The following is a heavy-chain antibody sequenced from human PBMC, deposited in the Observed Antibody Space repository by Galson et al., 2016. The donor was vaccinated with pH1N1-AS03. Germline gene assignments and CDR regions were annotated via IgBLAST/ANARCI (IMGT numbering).Heavy chain of an antibody. CDR1: GFSLSTSGVG. D-gene: IGHD4-17*01. Sequence: PALVKPTQTLTLTCTFSGFSLSTSGVGVGWICQAPGKALEWLAIIYWNDDIRYSPSLRNRLTITKDTSKSQVGLTMTNMDPVDTATYFWSRAYYGYLADWFYPWGQANLVTVCS. J-gene: IGHJ5*02. CDR3: SRAYYGYLADWFYP. V-gene: IGHV2-5*01. CDR2: IYWNDDI.